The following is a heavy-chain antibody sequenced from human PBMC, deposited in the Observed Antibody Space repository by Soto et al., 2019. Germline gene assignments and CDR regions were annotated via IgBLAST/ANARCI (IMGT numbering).Heavy chain of an antibody. CDR1: GFTFSSYG. CDR2: IWYDGSNK. J-gene: IGHJ6*02. CDR3: ARVVEQWPRGYYYGMDV. D-gene: IGHD6-19*01. V-gene: IGHV3-33*01. Sequence: QVQLVESGGGVVQPGRSLRLSCAASGFTFSSYGMHWVRQAPGKGLEWVAVIWYDGSNKYYADSVKGRFTISRDNSKNXXYLQMNSLRAEDTAVYYCARVVEQWPRGYYYGMDVWGQGTTVTVSS.